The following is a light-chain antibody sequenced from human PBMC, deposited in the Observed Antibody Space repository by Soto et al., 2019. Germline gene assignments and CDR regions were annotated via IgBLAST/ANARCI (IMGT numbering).Light chain of an antibody. J-gene: IGKJ1*01. Sequence: DIQMTQSPSTLSAPVGDRVTITCRASQNINKWLAWYQQKPGKAPKLLIYEASTLEGGVPSRFSGSGSGTEFTLTISSLQPDDFATYWCQQYKSYSTFGQGTKVDIK. CDR2: EAS. CDR3: QQYKSYST. CDR1: QNINKW. V-gene: IGKV1-5*03.